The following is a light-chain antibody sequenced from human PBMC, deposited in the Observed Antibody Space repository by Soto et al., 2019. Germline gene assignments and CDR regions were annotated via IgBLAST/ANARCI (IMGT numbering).Light chain of an antibody. V-gene: IGKV2-28*01. CDR2: LGS. J-gene: IGKJ4*01. CDR1: QSLLHSNGYNY. CDR3: MQVLQTPT. Sequence: DIVMTQSPLSLPVTPGEPASISCRSSQSLLHSNGYNYLDWYLQRPGQSPQLLVYLGSSRASGVPDRFSGSGSGTDFTLKISRVEAEDVGVYYCMQVLQTPTFGGGTKVEIK.